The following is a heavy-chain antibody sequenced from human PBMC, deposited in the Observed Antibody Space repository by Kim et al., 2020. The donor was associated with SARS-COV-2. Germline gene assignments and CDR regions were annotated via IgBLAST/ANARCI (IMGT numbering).Heavy chain of an antibody. J-gene: IGHJ4*02. CDR3: AKDISSSIVVVVAATGGFGY. Sequence: RFTISRDNAKNSLYLQMNSLRAEDTALYYCAKDISSSIVVVVAATGGFGYWGQGTLVTVSS. V-gene: IGHV3-9*01. D-gene: IGHD2-15*01.